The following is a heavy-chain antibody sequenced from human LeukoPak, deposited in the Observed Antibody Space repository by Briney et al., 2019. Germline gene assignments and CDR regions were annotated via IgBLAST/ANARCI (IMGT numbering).Heavy chain of an antibody. D-gene: IGHD2-8*02. Sequence: GGSLRLSCGAWGLTLSSYSGKWVREARGRGGEWVSYISSSSSTIYYADSVKGRFTISRDNAKNSLYPQMNSLRAEDTAVYYCARATGGLDYWGQGTLVTVSS. J-gene: IGHJ4*02. CDR2: ISSSSSTI. CDR1: GLTLSSYS. V-gene: IGHV3-48*01. CDR3: ARATGGLDY.